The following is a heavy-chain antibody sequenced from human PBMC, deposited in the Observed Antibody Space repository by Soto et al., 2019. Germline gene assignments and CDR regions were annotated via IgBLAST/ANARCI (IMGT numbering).Heavy chain of an antibody. CDR1: GYSFITSYH. V-gene: IGHV1-46*01. CDR3: ARDTGYDHDALNI. CDR2: INPTGSMT. Sequence: QVQLVQSGAEVKKPGASVKVSCKASGYSFITSYHMHWVRQAPGQGLEWMGIINPTGSMTRYSQKFQGNLTIPGETTTATYYMALSNLISENTAVYFCARDTGYDHDALNIGGKGTRFPLSS. D-gene: IGHD5-12*01. J-gene: IGHJ3*02.